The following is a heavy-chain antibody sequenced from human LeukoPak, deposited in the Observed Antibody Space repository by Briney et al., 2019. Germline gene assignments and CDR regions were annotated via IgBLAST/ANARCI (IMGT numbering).Heavy chain of an antibody. CDR1: GYTFSDYY. D-gene: IGHD3-3*01. CDR2: ISSSGSTI. J-gene: IGHJ4*02. Sequence: GGSLRLSCAASGYTFSDYYMSWIRQAPGKGLEWVSYISSSGSTIYYVDSVKGRFTISRDNAKNSLYLQMNSLRAEDTAVYYCASQYYDFWSGYYTYWGQGTLVTVSS. CDR3: ASQYYDFWSGYYTY. V-gene: IGHV3-11*04.